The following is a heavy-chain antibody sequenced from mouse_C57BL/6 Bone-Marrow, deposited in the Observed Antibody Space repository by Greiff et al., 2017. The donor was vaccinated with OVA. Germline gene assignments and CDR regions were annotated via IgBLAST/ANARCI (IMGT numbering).Heavy chain of an antibody. J-gene: IGHJ4*01. CDR1: GYSITSGYY. V-gene: IGHV3-6*01. CDR3: AREASYDAMDY. Sequence: EVKLEESGPGLVKPSQSLSLSCSVTGYSITSGYYCNWLRQFPGNKLEWMGYISYDGSNNYNPSLKNRFSITRDTSKNQLFLKLNSVNTEDTATYYCAREASYDAMDYWGQGTGVTVTS. CDR2: ISYDGSN.